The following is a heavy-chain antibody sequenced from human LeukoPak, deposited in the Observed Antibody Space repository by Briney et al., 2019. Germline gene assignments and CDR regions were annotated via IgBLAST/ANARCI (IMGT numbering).Heavy chain of an antibody. CDR2: ISSSSSTI. D-gene: IGHD6-19*01. CDR1: GFTFSSYA. Sequence: PGGSLRLSCAASGFTFSSYAMSWVRQAPGKGLEWVSYISSSSSTIYYADSVKGRFTISRDNAKNSLYLQMNSLRAEDTAVYYCARESSGWPYYYYYYYMDVWGKGTTVTVSS. J-gene: IGHJ6*03. CDR3: ARESSGWPYYYYYYYMDV. V-gene: IGHV3-48*01.